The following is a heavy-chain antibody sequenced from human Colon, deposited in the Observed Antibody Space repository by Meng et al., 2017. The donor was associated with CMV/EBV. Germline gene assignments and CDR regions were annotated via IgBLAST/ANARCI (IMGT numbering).Heavy chain of an antibody. J-gene: IGHJ4*02. V-gene: IGHV4-39*07. CDR2: MYFSGIA. Sequence: QTQLQESGPGLVKPAETLSLTCTASGAPISSGSHSWAWFRQPPGKRLEWIGSMYFSGIADYNPSLKSRVTISLHATQKQFSLRLTSVTAADSAVYFCARDLTNKWFYYWGQGTLVTVSS. D-gene: IGHD1-26*01. CDR1: GAPISSGSHS. CDR3: ARDLTNKWFYY.